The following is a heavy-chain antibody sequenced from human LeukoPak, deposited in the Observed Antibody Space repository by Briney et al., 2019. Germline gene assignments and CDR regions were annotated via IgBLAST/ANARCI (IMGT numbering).Heavy chain of an antibody. CDR1: AFSFSISW. J-gene: IGHJ4*02. CDR3: ARSFDY. V-gene: IGHV3-74*01. Sequence: GRSLRPAWAAAAFSFSISWMHCVRQAPGNGLVWVSCIGSVGSTIYAGSVKGRYTISRDNAQHTLYLQINSLRAEDMGIYHCARSFDYWGQGPLATVTA. CDR2: IGSVGST.